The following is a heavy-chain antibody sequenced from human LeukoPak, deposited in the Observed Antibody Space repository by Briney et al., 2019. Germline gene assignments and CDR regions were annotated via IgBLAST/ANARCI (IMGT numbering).Heavy chain of an antibody. CDR3: ARDRIAAAGTRVVVLHYFDY. CDR1: GYTFTGYY. V-gene: IGHV1-46*01. CDR2: INPSGGST. Sequence: EASVKVSCKASGYTFTGYYMHWVRQAPGQGLEWMGIINPSGGSTSYAQKFQGRVTMTRDTSTSTVYMELSSLRSEDTAVYYCARDRIAAAGTRVVVLHYFDYWGQGTLVTVSS. D-gene: IGHD6-13*01. J-gene: IGHJ4*02.